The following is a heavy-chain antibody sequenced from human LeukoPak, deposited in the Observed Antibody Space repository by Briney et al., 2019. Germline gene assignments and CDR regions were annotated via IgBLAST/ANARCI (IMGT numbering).Heavy chain of an antibody. CDR1: GFTFSSYA. CDR2: ISGSGGCT. V-gene: IGHV3-23*01. Sequence: GGSLRLSCAASGFTFSSYAMSWVRQAPGKGLEWVSAISGSGGCTYYADSVKGRFTISRDNSKNTLYLQMNSLRAEDTAVYYCASEGYCSGGSCPHDAFDIWGQGTMVTVSS. D-gene: IGHD2-15*01. CDR3: ASEGYCSGGSCPHDAFDI. J-gene: IGHJ3*02.